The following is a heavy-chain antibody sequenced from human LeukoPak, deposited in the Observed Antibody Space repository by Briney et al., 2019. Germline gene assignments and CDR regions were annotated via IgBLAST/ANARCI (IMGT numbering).Heavy chain of an antibody. CDR1: GGSISSYY. CDR3: ARDPYCSGGSCYDDAFDI. CDR2: IYTSGST. D-gene: IGHD2-15*01. J-gene: IGHJ3*02. V-gene: IGHV4-4*07. Sequence: SETLSLTCTVSGGSISSYYWSWIRQPAGKGLEWIGRIYTSGSTNYNPSLKSRVTMSVDTSKNQSSLKLSSVTAADTAVYYCARDPYCSGGSCYDDAFDIWGQGTMVTVSS.